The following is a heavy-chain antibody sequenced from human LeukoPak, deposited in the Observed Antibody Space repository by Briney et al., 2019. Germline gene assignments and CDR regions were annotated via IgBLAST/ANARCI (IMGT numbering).Heavy chain of an antibody. J-gene: IGHJ4*02. Sequence: SETLSLTCTVSGGSISSSSFYWGWIRQPPGKGLEWIGTIYSSRSTYYNPSLKSRVTISVDTSKNQFSLKLSSVTAADTALYYCARQRSYCSGGSCYPYYFDYWGQGTLVTVSS. CDR1: GGSISSSSFY. CDR2: IYSSRST. V-gene: IGHV4-39*01. CDR3: ARQRSYCSGGSCYPYYFDY. D-gene: IGHD2-15*01.